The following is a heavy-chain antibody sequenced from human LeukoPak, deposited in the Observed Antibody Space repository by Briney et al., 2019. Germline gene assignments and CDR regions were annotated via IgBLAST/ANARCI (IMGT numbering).Heavy chain of an antibody. Sequence: GGSLRLSCAASGFTFNNYWLTWVRQAPGKGLEWVANIKPDGGEKYYADSVKGRFTISRDNAKNSMYLQMNSLRADDTAVYYRARDHTGYEYGSFTYHYQYMDVWGKGTTVTVSS. CDR2: IKPDGGEK. CDR3: ARDHTGYEYGSFTYHYQYMDV. V-gene: IGHV3-7*01. CDR1: GFTFNNYW. J-gene: IGHJ6*03. D-gene: IGHD5-12*01.